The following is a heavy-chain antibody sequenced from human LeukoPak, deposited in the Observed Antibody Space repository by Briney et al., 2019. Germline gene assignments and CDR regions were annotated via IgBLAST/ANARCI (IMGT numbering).Heavy chain of an antibody. Sequence: SETLSLTCAVSGGSISSGGYSWSWIRQPPGKGLEWIGYIYHSGSTYYNPSLKSRVTISVDRSKNQFSLKLSSVTAADTAVYYCARAGGYDPYWYFDLWGRGTLVTVSS. CDR1: GGSISSGGYS. CDR2: IYHSGST. CDR3: ARAGGYDPYWYFDL. D-gene: IGHD5-12*01. J-gene: IGHJ2*01. V-gene: IGHV4-30-2*01.